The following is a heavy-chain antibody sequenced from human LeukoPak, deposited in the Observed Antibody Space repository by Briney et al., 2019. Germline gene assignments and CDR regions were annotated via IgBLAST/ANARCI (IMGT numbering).Heavy chain of an antibody. CDR2: IKQEGSEK. Sequence: GGSLRLSCAASGFTFSSYAMHWVRQAPGKGLEWVANIKQEGSEKYYVDSVKGRFTISRDNAKNSLYLQMNSLRAEDTAVYYCASKQGDYWGQGTLVTVSS. V-gene: IGHV3-7*01. CDR1: GFTFSSYA. J-gene: IGHJ4*02. CDR3: ASKQGDY.